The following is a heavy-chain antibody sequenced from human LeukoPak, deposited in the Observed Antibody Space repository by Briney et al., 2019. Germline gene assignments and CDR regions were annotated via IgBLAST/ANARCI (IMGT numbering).Heavy chain of an antibody. CDR1: GFTFDDYG. CDR3: ARDYYDSSGYSYFDY. J-gene: IGHJ4*02. V-gene: IGHV3-20*04. D-gene: IGHD3-22*01. Sequence: PGGSLRLSCAASGFTFDDYGMSWVRQAPGKGLERVSGINWNGGSTGYADSVKGRFTISRDNAKNSLYLQMNSLRVEDTALYYCARDYYDSSGYSYFDYWGQGTLVTVSS. CDR2: INWNGGST.